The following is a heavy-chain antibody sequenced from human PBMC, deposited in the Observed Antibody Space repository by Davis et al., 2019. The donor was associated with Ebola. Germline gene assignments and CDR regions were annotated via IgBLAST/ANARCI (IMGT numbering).Heavy chain of an antibody. CDR1: GYTFTSYY. CDR3: ARHRRTGYYYIFDY. Sequence: ASVKVSCKASGYTFTSYYMHWVRQAPGQGLEWMGIINPSGGSTSYAQKFQGRVTMTRDTSMNHLSLELRSVTAADTAVYYCARHRRTGYYYIFDYWGQGTLVTVSS. J-gene: IGHJ4*02. CDR2: INPSGGST. V-gene: IGHV1-46*01. D-gene: IGHD3-22*01.